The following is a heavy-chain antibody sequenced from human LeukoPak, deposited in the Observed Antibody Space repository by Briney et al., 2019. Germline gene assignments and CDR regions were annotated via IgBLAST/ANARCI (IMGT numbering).Heavy chain of an antibody. CDR1: GFTFSRHG. CDR2: IWYDGSNK. Sequence: GGSLRLSCAASGFTFSRHGMHWVRQAPGKGLDWVAVIWYDGSNKYHADSVKGRFTISRDNSRNTLYLQMTSLRAEDTAVYYCARDRRGSNSNHYFDYWGQGTLVIVSS. CDR3: ARDRRGSNSNHYFDY. D-gene: IGHD1-1*01. V-gene: IGHV3-33*01. J-gene: IGHJ4*02.